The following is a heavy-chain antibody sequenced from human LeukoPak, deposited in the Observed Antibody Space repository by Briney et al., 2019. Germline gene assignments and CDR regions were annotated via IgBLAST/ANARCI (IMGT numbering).Heavy chain of an antibody. V-gene: IGHV3-23*01. Sequence: GGSLRLSCAASGFTFSSYAMSWVRQAPGKGLEWVSAISGSGGSTYYADSVQGRFTISRDNSKNTLYLQMNSLRAEDTAVYYCAKDVDCSGGSCYPLSYFDYWGQGTLVTVSS. CDR2: ISGSGGST. D-gene: IGHD2-15*01. J-gene: IGHJ4*02. CDR1: GFTFSSYA. CDR3: AKDVDCSGGSCYPLSYFDY.